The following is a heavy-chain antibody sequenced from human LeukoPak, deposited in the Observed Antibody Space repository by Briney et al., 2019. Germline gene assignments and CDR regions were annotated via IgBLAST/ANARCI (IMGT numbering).Heavy chain of an antibody. J-gene: IGHJ6*03. CDR2: ISGSGGST. V-gene: IGHV3-23*01. CDR3: AKTAPGGYDFWSGYYSSYYYYYYMDV. Sequence: SGGSLRLSCAASGFTFSSYAMSWVRQAPGKGLEWVSAISGSGGSTYYADSVKGRFTISRDNSKNTLYLQMNSLRAEDTAVYYCAKTAPGGYDFWSGYYSSYYYYYYMDVWGKGTTVTVSS. D-gene: IGHD3-3*01. CDR1: GFTFSSYA.